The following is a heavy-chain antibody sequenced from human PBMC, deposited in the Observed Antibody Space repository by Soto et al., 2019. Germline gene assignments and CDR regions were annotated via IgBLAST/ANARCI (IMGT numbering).Heavy chain of an antibody. J-gene: IGHJ3*02. CDR2: ISWNSGSI. CDR3: AKDKRAGTKGVAFDI. Sequence: EVQLVESGGGLVQPGRSLRLSCAASGFTFDDYAMHWVRQAPGKGLEWVSGISWNSGSIGYADSVKGRFTISRDNAKNSLYLQMNSLRAEDTALYYCAKDKRAGTKGVAFDIWGQGTMVTVSS. D-gene: IGHD6-19*01. CDR1: GFTFDDYA. V-gene: IGHV3-9*01.